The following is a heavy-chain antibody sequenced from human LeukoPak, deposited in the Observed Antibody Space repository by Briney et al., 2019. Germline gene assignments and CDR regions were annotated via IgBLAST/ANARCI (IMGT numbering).Heavy chain of an antibody. Sequence: PSETLSLTCTAAGGSISGYYWSWIRQPPGRGLEWIGEINQSGSTNYNPSLKSLVTISVDTSKNQFSLKLSSVTAADTAVYYCARAHYYDSSGYCFDYWGQGTLVTVSS. CDR3: ARAHYYDSSGYCFDY. J-gene: IGHJ4*02. V-gene: IGHV4-34*01. CDR1: GGSISGYY. D-gene: IGHD3-22*01. CDR2: INQSGST.